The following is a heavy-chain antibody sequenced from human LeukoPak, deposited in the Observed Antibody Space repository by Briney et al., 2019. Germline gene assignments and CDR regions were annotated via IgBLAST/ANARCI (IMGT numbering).Heavy chain of an antibody. CDR2: IGIDSGNT. Sequence: GGSLRLSCAASEFTFSGYWMNWVRQAPGKGPEWISYIGIDSGNTNYADSVKGRFTISGDKAKNSLYLQMNSLRVEDTAVYYCARDYKYAFDNWGQGTLVTVSS. CDR3: ARDYKYAFDN. CDR1: EFTFSGYW. D-gene: IGHD5-24*01. V-gene: IGHV3-48*01. J-gene: IGHJ4*02.